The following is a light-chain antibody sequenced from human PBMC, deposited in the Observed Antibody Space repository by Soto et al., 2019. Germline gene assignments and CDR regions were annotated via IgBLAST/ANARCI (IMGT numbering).Light chain of an antibody. J-gene: IGKJ2*01. CDR3: QQYYATPRT. V-gene: IGKV4-1*01. CDR1: QSILFTSKNKNY. Sequence: DIVMTQSPDSLAVSLGERATIHCKSSQSILFTSKNKNYLAWYQQKPGQPPKLLISWASTRESGVPDRFSGSGCGTDFTPTIRSLQAEDVAVYYCQQYYATPRTFGPGTKVEIK. CDR2: WAS.